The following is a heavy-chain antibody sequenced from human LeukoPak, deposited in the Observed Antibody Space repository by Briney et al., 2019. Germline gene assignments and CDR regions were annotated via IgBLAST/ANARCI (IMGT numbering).Heavy chain of an antibody. CDR1: GGTFSSYA. V-gene: IGHV1-69*04. D-gene: IGHD3-10*02. CDR2: IIPILGIA. J-gene: IGHJ4*02. Sequence: ASVKVSCKASGGTFSSYAISWVRQAPGQGLEWMGRIIPILGIANYAQKFQGRVTITADKSTSTAYMELSSLRSEDTAVYYCVRGSITMLYYFDYWGQGTLVTVSS. CDR3: VRGSITMLYYFDY.